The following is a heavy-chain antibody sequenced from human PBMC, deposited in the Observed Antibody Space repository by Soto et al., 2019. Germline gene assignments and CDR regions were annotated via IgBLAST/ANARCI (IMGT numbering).Heavy chain of an antibody. D-gene: IGHD1-7*01. Sequence: EVQLAESGGGMVQPGGSLRLSCVASGFTFSSYDMHWVRQAPGKGLEYVSSISSNGGTTYYGNSVKGRFTISRDNSKNTLYPQMGSLRAEDMAVYYCVRRVSGNYYYWGQGTLVTVSS. CDR2: ISSNGGTT. CDR3: VRRVSGNYYY. V-gene: IGHV3-64*01. CDR1: GFTFSSYD. J-gene: IGHJ4*02.